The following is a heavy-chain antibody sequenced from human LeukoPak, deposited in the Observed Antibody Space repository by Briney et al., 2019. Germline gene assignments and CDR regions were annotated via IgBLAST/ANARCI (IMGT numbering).Heavy chain of an antibody. CDR1: GGSISSYY. J-gene: IGHJ4*02. Sequence: SETLSLTCTVSGGSISSYYWSWIRQPPGKGLEWIGYTYYSGSTNYNPSLKSRVTISVDTSKNQFSLKLSSVTAADTAVYYCARGALGYCSSTSCYTGYFDYWGQGTLVTVSS. V-gene: IGHV4-59*01. CDR2: TYYSGST. CDR3: ARGALGYCSSTSCYTGYFDY. D-gene: IGHD2-2*02.